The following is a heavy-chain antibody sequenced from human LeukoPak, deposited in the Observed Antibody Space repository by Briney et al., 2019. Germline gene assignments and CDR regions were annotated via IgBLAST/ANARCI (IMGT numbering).Heavy chain of an antibody. Sequence: GGSLRLSCAASGFTFSRYSMHWVRQAPGKGLEWVAVISYDGSNKYYADSVKGRFTISRDNSKNTLYLQMNSLRAEDTAVYYCAKLYSGSYPAGHNYWGQGTLVTVSS. CDR1: GFTFSRYS. V-gene: IGHV3-30*18. D-gene: IGHD1-26*01. CDR2: ISYDGSNK. CDR3: AKLYSGSYPAGHNY. J-gene: IGHJ4*02.